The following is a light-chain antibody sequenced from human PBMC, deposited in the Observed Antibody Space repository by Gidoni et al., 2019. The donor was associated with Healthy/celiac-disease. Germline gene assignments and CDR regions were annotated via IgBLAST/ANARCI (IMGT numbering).Light chain of an antibody. CDR1: QSVSSSY. Sequence: EIVLPQSPGTLSLSPGERATLSCRASQSVSSSYLAWYQQKPGQAPRLLIYGASSRATGLPDRVSGSGSGTDFTLTISRLEPEDFAVYYWQQYGSSPPTFGQGTKVEIK. CDR2: GAS. J-gene: IGKJ1*01. CDR3: QQYGSSPPT. V-gene: IGKV3-20*01.